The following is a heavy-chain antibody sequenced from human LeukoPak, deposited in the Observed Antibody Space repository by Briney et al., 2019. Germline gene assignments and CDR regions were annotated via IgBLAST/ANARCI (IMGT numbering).Heavy chain of an antibody. CDR1: GYTLTKLS. D-gene: IGHD3-22*01. CDR3: ARDDGGYYDSSGYYYIWVY. CDR2: INPNSGGT. J-gene: IGHJ4*02. V-gene: IGHV1-2*02. Sequence: ASVKVSCKVSGYTLTKLSMHWVRQAPGQGLEWMGWINPNSGGTNYAQKFQGRVTMTRDTSISTAYMELSRLRSDDTAVYYCARDDGGYYDSSGYYYIWVYWGQGTLVTVSS.